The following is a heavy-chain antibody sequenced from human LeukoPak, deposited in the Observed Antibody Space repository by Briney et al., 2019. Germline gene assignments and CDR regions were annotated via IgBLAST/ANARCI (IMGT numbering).Heavy chain of an antibody. D-gene: IGHD3-10*01. Sequence: SETLSLTCAVYGESFSGYYWSWLRHPPGKGLEWIGEINHSGSTNYNPPLKSRVTISVDTSKNQFSLKLSSVTAADTAVYYCARRRITMVRGVIIKFPLDYWGQGTLVTVSS. CDR1: GESFSGYY. CDR3: ARRRITMVRGVIIKFPLDY. CDR2: INHSGST. J-gene: IGHJ4*02. V-gene: IGHV4-34*01.